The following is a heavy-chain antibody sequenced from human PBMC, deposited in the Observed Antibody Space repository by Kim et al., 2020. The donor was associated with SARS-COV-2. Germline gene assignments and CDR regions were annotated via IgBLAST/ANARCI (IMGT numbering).Heavy chain of an antibody. Sequence: GGSLRLSCAASGFTVSSNYMSWVRQAPGKGLEWVSVIYSGGSTYYADSVKGRFTISRDNSKNTLYLQMNSLRAEDTAVYYCARDTTYYDFWSGKVSSYGMDVWGQGTTVTVSS. CDR2: IYSGGST. J-gene: IGHJ6*02. D-gene: IGHD3-3*01. V-gene: IGHV3-53*01. CDR1: GFTVSSNY. CDR3: ARDTTYYDFWSGKVSSYGMDV.